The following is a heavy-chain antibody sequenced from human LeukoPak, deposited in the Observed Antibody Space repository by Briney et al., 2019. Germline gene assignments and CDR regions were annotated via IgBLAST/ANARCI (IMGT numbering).Heavy chain of an antibody. Sequence: PSETLSLTCAVYGGSFSGYYWSRIRQPPGKGLEWIGEINHSGSTNYSPSLKSRVTISVDTSKNQFSLKLSSVTAADTAVYYCARISYGSGSYPTYYFDYWGQGTLVTVSS. CDR3: ARISYGSGSYPTYYFDY. J-gene: IGHJ4*02. CDR2: INHSGST. D-gene: IGHD3-10*01. CDR1: GGSFSGYY. V-gene: IGHV4-34*01.